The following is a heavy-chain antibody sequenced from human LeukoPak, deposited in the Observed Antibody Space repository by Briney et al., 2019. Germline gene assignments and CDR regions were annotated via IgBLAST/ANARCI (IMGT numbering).Heavy chain of an antibody. CDR2: ISGSGGST. V-gene: IGHV3-23*01. J-gene: IGHJ3*02. CDR1: GFTFSRYD. CDR3: AIRPYYYGSGTPPSAFDI. Sequence: PGGSLRLSCAASGFTFSRYDMSWVRQAPGKGLEWVSAISGSGGSTYYADSVKGRFTTSRDNSKNTLYLQMNSLRAEDTAVYYCAIRPYYYGSGTPPSAFDIWGQGTMVTVSS. D-gene: IGHD3-10*01.